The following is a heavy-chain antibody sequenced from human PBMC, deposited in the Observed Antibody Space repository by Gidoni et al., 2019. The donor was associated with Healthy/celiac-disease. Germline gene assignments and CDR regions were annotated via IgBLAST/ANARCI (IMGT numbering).Heavy chain of an antibody. CDR2: ISGSGGST. J-gene: IGHJ4*02. Sequence: EVQLLESGGGLVQPGGSLRLSCAASGFTFSSYAMSWVRQAPGKGLEWVSAISGSGGSTYYADSVKGRFTISRDNSKNTLYLQMNSLRAEDTAVYYCAKDPSSLLWFGELLRYFDYWGQGTLVTVSS. CDR1: GFTFSSYA. V-gene: IGHV3-23*01. D-gene: IGHD3-10*01. CDR3: AKDPSSLLWFGELLRYFDY.